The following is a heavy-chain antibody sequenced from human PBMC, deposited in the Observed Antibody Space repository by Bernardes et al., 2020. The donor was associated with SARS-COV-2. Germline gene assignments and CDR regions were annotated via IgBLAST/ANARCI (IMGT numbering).Heavy chain of an antibody. D-gene: IGHD3-3*01. CDR3: AREGTYYDFWRPYYYMDV. J-gene: IGHJ6*03. CDR2: ISYDGSNK. CDR1: GFTFSSYA. V-gene: IGHV3-30*04. Sequence: GGSLRLSCAASGFTFSSYAMHWVRQAPGKGLEWVAVISYDGSNKYYADSVKGRFTISRDNSKNTLYLQMNSLRAEDTAVYYCAREGTYYDFWRPYYYMDVWGKGTTVTVSS.